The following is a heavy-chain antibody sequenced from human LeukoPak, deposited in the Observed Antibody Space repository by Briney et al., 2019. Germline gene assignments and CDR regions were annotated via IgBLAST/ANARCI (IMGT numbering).Heavy chain of an antibody. V-gene: IGHV1-69*05. J-gene: IGHJ4*02. CDR2: IIPIFGTQ. D-gene: IGHD1-7*01. CDR1: GGTFNSFA. Sequence: SVKVSCKASGGTFNSFAISWVRQAPGQGLDWMERIIPIFGTQNYAQKFQGRVTFTTDESTSTAHIELSSLRPEDTAVYYCARGDWNYREGSRTIDYWGQGTLVTVSS. CDR3: ARGDWNYREGSRTIDY.